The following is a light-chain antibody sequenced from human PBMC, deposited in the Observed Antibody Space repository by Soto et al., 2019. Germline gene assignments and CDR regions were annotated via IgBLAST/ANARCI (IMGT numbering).Light chain of an antibody. V-gene: IGLV4-69*01. CDR1: SGHSSYA. CDR3: QTWSTGIRV. Sequence: QPVLTQSPSASASLGASVKLTCTLSSGHSSYAIAWHQQQPEKGPRYLMKLNSDGSYSKGDGIPDRFSGSSSGTERYLTISSLQSEDEADYYCQTWSTGIRVFGGGTKLTVL. CDR2: LNSDGSY. J-gene: IGLJ3*02.